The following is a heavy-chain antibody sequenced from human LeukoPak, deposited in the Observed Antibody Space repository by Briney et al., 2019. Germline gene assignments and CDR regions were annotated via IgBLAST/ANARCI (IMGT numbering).Heavy chain of an antibody. CDR3: ASRPGGPEYFGSGSSP. CDR1: GDSITSRNYY. V-gene: IGHV4-39*01. Sequence: SETLSLTCSVSGDSITSRNYYWGWVRRPPGKGLEWIGTIYYSGSTYYNPSLKSRVTISVDTSKNRFSLQLTSVTAGDTAVYYCASRPGGPEYFGSGSSPGGQGTEIAVSP. J-gene: IGHJ4*02. D-gene: IGHD3-10*01. CDR2: IYYSGST.